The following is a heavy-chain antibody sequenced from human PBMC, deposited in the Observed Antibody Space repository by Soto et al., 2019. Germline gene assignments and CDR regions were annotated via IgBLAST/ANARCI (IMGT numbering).Heavy chain of an antibody. D-gene: IGHD3-9*01. CDR3: ANEGGGYAIFRPYYGMDV. Sequence: EVQLLESGGGLVQPGGSLRLSCAASGFTFSSYAMSWVRQAPGKGLEWVSAISGSGGSTYYADSVKGRFTISRDNSKNTLYLLMNSLRAEDTAVYYCANEGGGYAIFRPYYGMDVWRQGTTFTVSS. J-gene: IGHJ6*02. V-gene: IGHV3-23*01. CDR2: ISGSGGST. CDR1: GFTFSSYA.